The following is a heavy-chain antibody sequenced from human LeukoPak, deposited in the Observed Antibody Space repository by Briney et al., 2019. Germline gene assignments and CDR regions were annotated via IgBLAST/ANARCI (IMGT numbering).Heavy chain of an antibody. D-gene: IGHD2-2*01. CDR1: GFTVSSNS. V-gene: IGHV3-53*01. Sequence: GGSLRLSCTVSGFTVSSNSMSWVRQAPGKGLEWVSFIYSDNTHYSDSVKGRFTISRDNAKNTLYLHMNSLRAEDTAVYYCARGGVPAAHDYWGQGTLVTVSS. J-gene: IGHJ4*02. CDR3: ARGGVPAAHDY. CDR2: IYSDNT.